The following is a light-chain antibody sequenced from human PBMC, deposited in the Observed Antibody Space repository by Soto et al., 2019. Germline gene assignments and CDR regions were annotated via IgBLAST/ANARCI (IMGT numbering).Light chain of an antibody. CDR3: QQYNDNWT. CDR1: QSISSW. J-gene: IGKJ1*01. CDR2: KAS. V-gene: IGKV1-5*03. Sequence: DIQMTQSPSTLSASVGDRVTITCRASQSISSWLAWYQQKPGKAPKLLIYKASTLQSGVPSRFSGSGSGTEFTLAISSLQPDDFATYYCQQYNDNWTFGQGNKVDIK.